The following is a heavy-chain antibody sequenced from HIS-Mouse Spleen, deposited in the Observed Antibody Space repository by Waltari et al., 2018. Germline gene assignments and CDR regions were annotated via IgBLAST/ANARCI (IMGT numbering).Heavy chain of an antibody. CDR2: INHSGST. V-gene: IGHV4-34*01. CDR3: ARGRSPATVTIGYYFDY. D-gene: IGHD4-17*01. Sequence: QVQLQQWGAGLLKPSETLSLTCAVYGGSFSGYYWSWIRQPPGKGLEWIGAINHSGSTTSNPSPKSRVTISLDTSKNQFSLKLSSVTAADTAVYYCARGRSPATVTIGYYFDYWGQGTLVTVSS. CDR1: GGSFSGYY. J-gene: IGHJ4*02.